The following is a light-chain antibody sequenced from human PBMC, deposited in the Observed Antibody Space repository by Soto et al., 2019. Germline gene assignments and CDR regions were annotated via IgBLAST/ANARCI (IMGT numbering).Light chain of an antibody. CDR2: GAS. CDR3: LRDRNYPRA. V-gene: IGKV1-6*01. CDR1: QDIRSE. Sequence: AIPMTQSPSSLSASVGDRVTITCRASQDIRSELGWYQQSPGKAPKALIYGASNLQSGVPSRFSGSGFGTEFTLTIISLQPEDFATYYFLRDRNYPRAFGQGTRVE. J-gene: IGKJ1*01.